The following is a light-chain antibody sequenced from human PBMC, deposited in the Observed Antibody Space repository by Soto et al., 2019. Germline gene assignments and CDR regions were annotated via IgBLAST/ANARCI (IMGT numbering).Light chain of an antibody. Sequence: EIVMTQSPATLSVSPGERATLSCRASQSVSSNLAWYQQKPGQAPRLLIYVASTRATVIPARFSGSGSGTEFTRTISSLQSEDFAVYCCQQYNNWPWTFGQGTKLEIK. CDR2: VAS. J-gene: IGKJ1*01. CDR3: QQYNNWPWT. V-gene: IGKV3-15*01. CDR1: QSVSSN.